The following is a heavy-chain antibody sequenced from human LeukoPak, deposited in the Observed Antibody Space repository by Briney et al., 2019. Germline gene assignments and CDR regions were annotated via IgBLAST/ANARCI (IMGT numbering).Heavy chain of an antibody. Sequence: ASVKVSCKASGYTFTSYGISRVRQAPGQGLEWMGWISAYNGNTNYAQKIQGRVTMTTDTSTSTAYMELRSLRSDDTAVYYCARGGGVTVLYYGMDVWGQGTTVTVSS. CDR1: GYTFTSYG. V-gene: IGHV1-18*01. CDR3: ARGGGVTVLYYGMDV. CDR2: ISAYNGNT. J-gene: IGHJ6*02. D-gene: IGHD4-17*01.